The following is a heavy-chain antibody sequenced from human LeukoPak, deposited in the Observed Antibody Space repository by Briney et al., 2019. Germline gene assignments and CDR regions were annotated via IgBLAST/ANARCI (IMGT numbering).Heavy chain of an antibody. D-gene: IGHD4-11*01. Sequence: ASVKVSCKASGYTFTGYYMHWVRQAPGQGLEWMGWINPNSGGTNYAQKFQGRVTMTRDTSISTAYMELSGLRSDDTAVYYCARDLKSGNYGLGYYYGMDVWGQGTTVTVS. CDR3: ARDLKSGNYGLGYYYGMDV. J-gene: IGHJ6*02. CDR1: GYTFTGYY. V-gene: IGHV1-2*02. CDR2: INPNSGGT.